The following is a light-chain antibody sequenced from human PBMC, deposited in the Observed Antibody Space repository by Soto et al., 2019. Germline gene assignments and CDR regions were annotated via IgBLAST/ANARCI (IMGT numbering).Light chain of an antibody. Sequence: SYELTQPPSVSVSPGQTASITCSGDKLGEKYACWYQQKPGQAPVLVIYQDNKRPSGIPERFSGSIFGNTATLTISGTQAMDEADYYCQAWDSSTAVFGAGTKVTVL. J-gene: IGLJ1*01. CDR1: KLGEKY. V-gene: IGLV3-1*01. CDR3: QAWDSSTAV. CDR2: QDN.